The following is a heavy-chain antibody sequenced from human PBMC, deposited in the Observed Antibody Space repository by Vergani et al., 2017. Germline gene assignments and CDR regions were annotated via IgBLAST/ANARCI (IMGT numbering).Heavy chain of an antibody. CDR3: ADVDTAMVTDY. D-gene: IGHD5-18*01. Sequence: QVQLVQSGAEVKKPGSSVKVSCKASGGTFSSYTISWVRQAPGQGLEWMGRIIPILGIANYAQKFQGRVTITADKSTSTAYMELSILRSEDTAVYYCADVDTAMVTDYWGQGTLVTVSS. J-gene: IGHJ4*02. V-gene: IGHV1-69*02. CDR1: GGTFSSYT. CDR2: IIPILGIA.